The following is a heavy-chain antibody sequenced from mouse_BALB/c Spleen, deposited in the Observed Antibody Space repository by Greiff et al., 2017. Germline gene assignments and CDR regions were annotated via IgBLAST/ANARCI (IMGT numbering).Heavy chain of an antibody. J-gene: IGHJ2*01. CDR3: ARQGDYFDY. Sequence: EVHLVESGGGLVQPGGSLKLSCAASGFTFSSYTMSWVRQTPEKRLEWVAYISNGGGSTYYPDTVKGRFTISRDNAKNTLYLQMSSLKSEDTAMYYCARQGDYFDYWGQGTTLTVSS. V-gene: IGHV5-12-2*01. CDR1: GFTFSSYT. CDR2: ISNGGGST.